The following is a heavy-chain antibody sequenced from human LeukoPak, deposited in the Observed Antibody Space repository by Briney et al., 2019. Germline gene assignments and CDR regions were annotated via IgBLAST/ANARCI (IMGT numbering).Heavy chain of an antibody. CDR3: ARGRRDGYNWGDYYYYYMDV. D-gene: IGHD5-24*01. CDR1: GFTVSSNS. Sequence: GGSLRLSCTVSGFTVSSNSMSWVRQAPGKGLEWVSFIYSDNTHYSDSVKGRFTISRDNSKNTLYLQMNSLRAEDTAVYYCARGRRDGYNWGDYYYYYMDVWGKGTTVTVSS. CDR2: IYSDNT. J-gene: IGHJ6*03. V-gene: IGHV3-53*01.